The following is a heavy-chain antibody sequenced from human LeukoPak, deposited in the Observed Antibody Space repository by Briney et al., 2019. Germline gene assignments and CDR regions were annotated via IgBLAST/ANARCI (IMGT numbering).Heavy chain of an antibody. V-gene: IGHV3-30*18. J-gene: IGHJ4*02. CDR3: AKVRSRGAYGDYLNFCDY. D-gene: IGHD4-17*01. CDR2: ISNDGSLK. Sequence: PGGSLRLSCAASGFTFNTFAMHWVRQAPGKGLEGVAVISNDGSLKYYSDAVKGRFTISRDNSKNTLYLQMNSLRPEDTAVYYCAKVRSRGAYGDYLNFCDYWGQGTLVTVSS. CDR1: GFTFNTFA.